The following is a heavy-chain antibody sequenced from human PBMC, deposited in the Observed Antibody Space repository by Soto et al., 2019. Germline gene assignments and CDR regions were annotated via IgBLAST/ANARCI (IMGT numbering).Heavy chain of an antibody. V-gene: IGHV3-66*01. CDR3: AREPYNDSQYFDY. CDR1: GRTVSSNY. Sequence: PGGSLRLSCAASGRTVSSNYMSWVRQAPGKGLEWVSVLYSGGGTYYADSVKGRFTISRDNSKNTIYLQANSLRPEDTAVYYCAREPYNDSQYFDYWGQGTPVTVSS. CDR2: LYSGGGT. J-gene: IGHJ4*02. D-gene: IGHD3-10*01.